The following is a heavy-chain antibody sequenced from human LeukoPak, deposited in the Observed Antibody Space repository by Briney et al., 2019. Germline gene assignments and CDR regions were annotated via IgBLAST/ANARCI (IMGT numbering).Heavy chain of an antibody. J-gene: IGHJ3*02. CDR1: GFTFSSYG. V-gene: IGHV3-30*02. CDR2: IRYDGSNK. D-gene: IGHD3-9*01. CDR3: AKGRYFDWLFAHDAFDI. Sequence: GGSLRLSCAASGFTFSSYGMHWVRQAPGKGLEWVAFIRYDGSNKYYADSVKGRFTISRDNSKNTLYLQMNSLRAEDTAVYYCAKGRYFDWLFAHDAFDIWGQGTMVTVSS.